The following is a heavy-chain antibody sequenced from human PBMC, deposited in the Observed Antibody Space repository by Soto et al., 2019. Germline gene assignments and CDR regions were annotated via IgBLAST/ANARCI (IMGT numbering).Heavy chain of an antibody. CDR3: ARLLRFLNGMDV. J-gene: IGHJ6*02. CDR2: IYYSGST. D-gene: IGHD3-3*01. Sequence: SETLSLTCTVSGGSISSSSYYWGWIRQPPGKGLEWIGSIYYSGSTYYNPSLKSRVTISVDTSKNQFSLKLSSVTAADTAVYYCARLLRFLNGMDVWGQGTTVTVSS. CDR1: GGSISSSSYY. V-gene: IGHV4-39*01.